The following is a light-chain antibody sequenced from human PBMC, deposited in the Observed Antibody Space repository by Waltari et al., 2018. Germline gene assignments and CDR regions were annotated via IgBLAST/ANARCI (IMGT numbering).Light chain of an antibody. V-gene: IGLV1-47*01. CDR2: RNN. CDR3: AAWDDSLSGRV. J-gene: IGLJ3*02. Sequence: QSVLTQPPSASRTPGQRVTISCSGSSSNIGSNYVYSYQQLPGTAPKLPIYRNNQRPSGVPDRFSGSKSGTSASLAISGLRSEDEADYYCAAWDDSLSGRVFGGGTKLTVL. CDR1: SSNIGSNY.